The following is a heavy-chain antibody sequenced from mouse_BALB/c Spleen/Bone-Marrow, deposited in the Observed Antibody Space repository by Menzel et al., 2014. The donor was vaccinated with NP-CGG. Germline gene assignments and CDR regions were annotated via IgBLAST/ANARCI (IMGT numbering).Heavy chain of an antibody. CDR1: GYTFTSYY. CDR3: ARGGYDGAWFTY. CDR2: IYPGNVNT. J-gene: IGHJ3*01. Sequence: VKLVESGPELVKPGASVRISCKASGYTFTSYYIHWVKRRPGQGLEWIGWIYPGNVNTKYNEKFKDKATLTADKSSSTAYMQLSSLTSEDSAVYFCARGGYDGAWFTYWGQGTLVTVSA. D-gene: IGHD2-14*01. V-gene: IGHV1S56*01.